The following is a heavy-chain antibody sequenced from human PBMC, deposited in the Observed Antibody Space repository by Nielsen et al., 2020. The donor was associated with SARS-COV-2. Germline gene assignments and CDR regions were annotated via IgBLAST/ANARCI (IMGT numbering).Heavy chain of an antibody. CDR2: IKQDGSEK. J-gene: IGHJ5*01. Sequence: GESLKISCAASGFTFSSYWMSWVRQAPGKGLEWVANIKQDGSEKYYVDSVKGRFTISRDNAKNSLYLQMNSLRAEDTAVYYCASLRYFDWFDYWGQGTLVTVSS. V-gene: IGHV3-7*01. CDR1: GFTFSSYW. CDR3: ASLRYFDWFDY. D-gene: IGHD3-9*01.